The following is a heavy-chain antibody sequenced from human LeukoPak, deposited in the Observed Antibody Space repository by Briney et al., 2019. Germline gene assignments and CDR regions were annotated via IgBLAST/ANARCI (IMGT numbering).Heavy chain of an antibody. Sequence: SETLSLTCTVSGGSISSYYWSWIRQPPGKGLEYIGYIYYNGNTNYNPSLKSRVTISVDTSKNQFSLKVSFVTAADTAVYYCARGGEVIDYWGQGTLVTVSS. D-gene: IGHD3-10*01. CDR1: GGSISSYY. V-gene: IGHV4-59*08. J-gene: IGHJ4*02. CDR2: IYYNGNT. CDR3: ARGGEVIDY.